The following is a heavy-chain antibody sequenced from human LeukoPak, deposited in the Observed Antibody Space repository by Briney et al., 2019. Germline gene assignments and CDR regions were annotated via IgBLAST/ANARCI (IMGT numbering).Heavy chain of an antibody. CDR1: GGSMSPYH. D-gene: IGHD6-19*01. J-gene: IGHJ4*02. Sequence: SETLSLTCTVSGGSMSPYHWGWIRQPPGKGLEWTGYIYYSGSTNYNPSLNSRVTISVDTSKNQFSLRLSSVTAANTAIYYCARAVSGRFDYWGQGTLVTVSS. V-gene: IGHV4-59*08. CDR2: IYYSGST. CDR3: ARAVSGRFDY.